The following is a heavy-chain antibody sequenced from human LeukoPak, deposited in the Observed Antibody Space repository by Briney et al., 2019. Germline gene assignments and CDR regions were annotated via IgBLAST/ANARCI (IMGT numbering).Heavy chain of an antibody. CDR1: EFTFSSFA. J-gene: IGHJ6*03. CDR2: VSGTGGKT. CDR3: AKPSIPARPFLTYLYYYLDV. Sequence: GRSLRLSCVASEFTFSSFAMSWVRQAPGSGLEWISRVSGTGGKTHYTDSEKGLFTISRDNSKNTLYLHMSALRAAYTAVYYCAKPSIPARPFLTYLYYYLDVWGEETTVIVSS. D-gene: IGHD6-6*01. V-gene: IGHV3-23*01.